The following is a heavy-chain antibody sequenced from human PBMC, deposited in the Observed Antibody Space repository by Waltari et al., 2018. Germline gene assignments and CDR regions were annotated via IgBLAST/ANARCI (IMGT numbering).Heavy chain of an antibody. CDR1: GYSISSGYY. CDR2: IYHSGGT. D-gene: IGHD2-2*01. Sequence: QVQLQESGPGLVKPSETLSLTCAVSGYSISSGYYWGWIRQPPGKGLEWIGSIYHSGGTYYNPSLKSRVTISVDTSKNQCSLKLSSVTAADTAVDYCARHRFVVVPAANRMAFDIWGQGTMVTVSS. CDR3: ARHRFVVVPAANRMAFDI. J-gene: IGHJ3*02. V-gene: IGHV4-38-2*01.